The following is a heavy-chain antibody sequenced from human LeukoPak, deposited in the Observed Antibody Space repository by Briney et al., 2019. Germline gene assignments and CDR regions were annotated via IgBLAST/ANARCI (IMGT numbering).Heavy chain of an antibody. CDR2: TYYRTKWYF. Sequence: SQTLSLTCGISGDSVSNTAASWNWIRQYPPRGLEWLGRTYYRTKWYFSYAVSMESRATINPDTSKNQFSLQLNSVTPEDTALYSCARGAHGSYVSVFDLWGQGTLVTVSS. V-gene: IGHV6-1*01. J-gene: IGHJ5*02. D-gene: IGHD5/OR15-5a*01. CDR3: ARGAHGSYVSVFDL. CDR1: GDSVSNTAAS.